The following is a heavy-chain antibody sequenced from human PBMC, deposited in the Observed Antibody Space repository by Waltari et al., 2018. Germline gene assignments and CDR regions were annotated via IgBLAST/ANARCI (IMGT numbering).Heavy chain of an antibody. Sequence: EVQLVESGGGLAQPGGSLRLSCAVSGFTFSSYAVRWVRQAAGKGPEWVSTISMTGTSTYYADSVKGRFTISRDNSKNTFYLQMNTLRAEDTAVYYCAKGMDVFDYWGQGTLVTVSS. CDR2: ISMTGTST. J-gene: IGHJ4*02. V-gene: IGHV3-23*04. CDR1: GFTFSSYA. CDR3: AKGMDVFDY. D-gene: IGHD2-2*03.